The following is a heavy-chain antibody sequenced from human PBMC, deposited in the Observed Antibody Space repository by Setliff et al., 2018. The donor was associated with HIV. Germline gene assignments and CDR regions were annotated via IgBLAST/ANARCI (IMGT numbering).Heavy chain of an antibody. CDR2: IYSNGNA. J-gene: IGHJ6*02. V-gene: IGHV4-59*11. CDR3: ARVEAKIRGATYGMDV. D-gene: IGHD3-10*01. CDR1: GGPMSSHY. Sequence: PSETLSLTCSVSGGPMSSHYWSWIRQSPGKGLEWIGSIYSNGNARNSPSLKSRVTISLDTSKNQLSLNLTSVTAADTAVYYCARVEAKIRGATYGMDVWGQGTTVTVSS.